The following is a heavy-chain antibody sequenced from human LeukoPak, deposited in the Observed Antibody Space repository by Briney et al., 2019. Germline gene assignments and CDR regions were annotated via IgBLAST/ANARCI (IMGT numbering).Heavy chain of an antibody. CDR1: GYTFTSYG. CDR3: ARVPITPYYYGSGSHGGYFDY. D-gene: IGHD3-10*01. Sequence: ASVKVSCKASGYTFTSYGISWVRQAPGQGLEWMGWISAYNGNTNYAQKLQGRVTMTTDTSTSTAYMELRSLRSDDTAVYYRARVPITPYYYGSGSHGGYFDYWGQGTLVTVSS. J-gene: IGHJ4*02. V-gene: IGHV1-18*01. CDR2: ISAYNGNT.